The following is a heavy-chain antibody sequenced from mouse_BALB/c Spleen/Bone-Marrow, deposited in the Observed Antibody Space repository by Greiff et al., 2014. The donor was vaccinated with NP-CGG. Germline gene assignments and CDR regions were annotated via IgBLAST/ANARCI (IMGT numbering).Heavy chain of an antibody. CDR2: IDPANGNT. J-gene: IGHJ2*01. Sequence: EVQLQQSGAELVKSGASVKLSCTASGFNIKDTYMHWVKQRPEQGLERIGRIDPANGNTKYDPKFQGKATITADTSSNTAYLQLSSLTSEDTAVYFCASYVYGYYFDYWGQGTTLAVSS. V-gene: IGHV14-3*02. D-gene: IGHD2-2*01. CDR1: GFNIKDTY. CDR3: ASYVYGYYFDY.